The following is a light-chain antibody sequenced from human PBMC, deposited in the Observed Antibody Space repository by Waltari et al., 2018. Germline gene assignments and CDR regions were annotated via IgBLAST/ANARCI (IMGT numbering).Light chain of an antibody. CDR2: LGS. CDR1: QSLLHSNGYNY. CDR3: MQALQTPWT. V-gene: IGKV2-28*01. J-gene: IGKJ1*01. Sequence: DIVMTQSPLSLPVTPGEPASISCRSSQSLLHSNGYNYLACYLQKPGQSPQLLISLGSNRASGVPDRFSGSGSGTDFTLKISRVEAEDVGVYYCMQALQTPWTFGQGTKVEIK.